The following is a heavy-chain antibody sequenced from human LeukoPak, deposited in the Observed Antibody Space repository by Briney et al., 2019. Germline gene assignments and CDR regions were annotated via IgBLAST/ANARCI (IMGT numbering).Heavy chain of an antibody. CDR1: GGSFSGYY. Sequence: SETLSLTCAVDGGSFSGYYWSWIRQPPGKGLEWIGEINHSGSTNYNPSLKSRVTISVDTSKNQFSLKLSSVTAADTAVYYCGREVITTFAFDIWGQGTMVTVSS. D-gene: IGHD3-22*01. CDR2: INHSGST. J-gene: IGHJ3*02. V-gene: IGHV4-34*01. CDR3: GREVITTFAFDI.